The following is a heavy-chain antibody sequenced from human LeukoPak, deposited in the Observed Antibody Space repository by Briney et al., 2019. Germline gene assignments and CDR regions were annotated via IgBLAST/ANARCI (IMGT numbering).Heavy chain of an antibody. Sequence: AASVKVSCKATGYTFSNFGASWVRQAPGQGLEWMGWISGNNDNPNYGQKFQGRLTVTTDSSTSTAYMELRNLRSDDTAVYYCARDGTSTDENWGQGTLVTVSS. CDR3: ARDGTSTDEN. V-gene: IGHV1-18*01. J-gene: IGHJ4*02. CDR2: ISGNNDNP. D-gene: IGHD2-2*01. CDR1: GYTFSNFG.